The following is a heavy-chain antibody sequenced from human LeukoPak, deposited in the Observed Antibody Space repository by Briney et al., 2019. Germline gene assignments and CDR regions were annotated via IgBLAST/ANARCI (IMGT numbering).Heavy chain of an antibody. V-gene: IGHV3-21*04. D-gene: IGHD1-26*01. CDR3: AKEPYSGSQLLDY. J-gene: IGHJ4*02. CDR2: ISGSSSHV. Sequence: PGRSLRLSCEASGFSFSIYNMNWVRLAPGKGLEWVSSISGSSSHVWYADSVKGRFTSSRDNAKNSLYLQMSSLRAEDTAVYYCAKEPYSGSQLLDYWGQGTLVTVSS. CDR1: GFSFSIYN.